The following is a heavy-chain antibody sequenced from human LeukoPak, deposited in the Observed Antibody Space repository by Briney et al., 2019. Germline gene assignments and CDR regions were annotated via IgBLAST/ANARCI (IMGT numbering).Heavy chain of an antibody. D-gene: IGHD6-13*01. Sequence: GGSLRLSCAASGFTFSNYAMSWVRQAPGKGLERVSALSGSGGSAYYADSVKGRFTISRDNSKNTLYLQMNSLRAEDTSVYYCAKTRPLDSSSWSHGDYWGQGTLVTVSS. V-gene: IGHV3-23*01. CDR3: AKTRPLDSSSWSHGDY. J-gene: IGHJ4*02. CDR1: GFTFSNYA. CDR2: LSGSGGSA.